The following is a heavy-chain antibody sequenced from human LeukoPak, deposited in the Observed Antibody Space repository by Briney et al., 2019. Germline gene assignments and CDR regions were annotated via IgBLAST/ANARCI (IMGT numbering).Heavy chain of an antibody. CDR1: GYTFTGYY. CDR3: ARDYWSGGSCYSILYY. CDR2: INPNSGGT. J-gene: IGHJ4*02. V-gene: IGHV1-2*02. Sequence: SVKVSCKASGYTFTGYYMHWVRQAPRQDLEWMGWINPNSGGTNYAHKFQGRVTMTRDQSISPAYMELSRLRADDTAVYYCARDYWSGGSCYSILYYRGQGTLVTVCS. D-gene: IGHD2-15*01.